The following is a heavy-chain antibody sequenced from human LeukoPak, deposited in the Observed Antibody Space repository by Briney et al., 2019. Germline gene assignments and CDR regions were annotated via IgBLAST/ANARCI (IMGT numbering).Heavy chain of an antibody. CDR2: IYSGGST. CDR3: ARVGDYDILTGYYSLYYY. J-gene: IGHJ4*02. V-gene: IGHV3-53*01. Sequence: GGSLRLSCAASGFTVSSNYMSWVRQAPGKGLEWVSVIYSGGSTYYADSVKGRFTISRDNSKNTLYLQMNSLRAEDTAVYYCARVGDYDILTGYYSLYYYWGQGTLVTVSS. D-gene: IGHD3-9*01. CDR1: GFTVSSNY.